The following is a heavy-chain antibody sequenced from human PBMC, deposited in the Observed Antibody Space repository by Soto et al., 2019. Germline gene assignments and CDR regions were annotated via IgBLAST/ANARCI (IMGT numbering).Heavy chain of an antibody. CDR2: ISYDGSNK. V-gene: IGHV3-30-3*01. D-gene: IGHD3-22*01. CDR1: GFTFSSYA. CDR3: ARDAYYYDSSGFFDP. Sequence: QVQLVESGGGVVQPGRSLRLSCAASGFTFSSYAMHWVRQAPGKGLEWVAVISYDGSNKYYADSVKGRFTISRDNSKNTLYLQMNSLRAEDTAVYYCARDAYYYDSSGFFDPWGQGTLVTVSS. J-gene: IGHJ5*02.